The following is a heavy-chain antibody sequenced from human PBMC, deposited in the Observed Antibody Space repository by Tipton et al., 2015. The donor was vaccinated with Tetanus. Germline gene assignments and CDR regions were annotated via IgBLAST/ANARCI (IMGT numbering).Heavy chain of an antibody. CDR1: GYTFTNYP. J-gene: IGHJ5*02. CDR2: INAGSGNT. D-gene: IGHD2-15*01. Sequence: QSGPEVKKPGASVKVSCKASGYTFTNYPIHWVRQAPGQRVEWMGWINAGSGNTEYSPSFQDRVTITRDTSANTAYLELSSLRSEDTAVYYCAKGYCSCGGCYNVFDPWGQGTLVIVSS. V-gene: IGHV1-3*01. CDR3: AKGYCSCGGCYNVFDP.